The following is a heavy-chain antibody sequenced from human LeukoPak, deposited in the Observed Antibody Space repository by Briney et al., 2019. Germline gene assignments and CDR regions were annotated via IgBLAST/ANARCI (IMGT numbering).Heavy chain of an antibody. CDR1: GGTFSSYA. Sequence: SVKVSCKASGGTFSSYAISWVRQAPGQGLEWMGGIIPIFGTANYAQKFQGRVTITADESTSTAYMELSSLRSEDTAVYYCARAPTHGNYYYYCMDVWGKGTTVTVSS. CDR3: ARAPTHGNYYYYCMDV. V-gene: IGHV1-69*13. D-gene: IGHD1-26*01. J-gene: IGHJ6*03. CDR2: IIPIFGTA.